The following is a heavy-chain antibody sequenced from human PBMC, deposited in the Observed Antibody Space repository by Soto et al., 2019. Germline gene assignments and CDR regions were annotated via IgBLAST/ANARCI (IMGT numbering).Heavy chain of an antibody. Sequence: VQLQESGPGLVKPSETLSLPCTVSGGSISSYYWSWIRQPPGKGLEWIGYIFYSGSTNYNPSLKSRVTISVGTSKDQFSLKLSSVTAADTAVYYCARRYSSSSDYWGQGTLVTVSS. V-gene: IGHV4-59*08. J-gene: IGHJ4*02. CDR2: IFYSGST. D-gene: IGHD6-13*01. CDR1: GGSISSYY. CDR3: ARRYSSSSDY.